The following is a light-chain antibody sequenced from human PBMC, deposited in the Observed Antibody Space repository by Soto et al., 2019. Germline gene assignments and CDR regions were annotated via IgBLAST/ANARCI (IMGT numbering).Light chain of an antibody. J-gene: IGLJ1*01. V-gene: IGLV2-14*01. CDR3: CSYAGSSTYV. Sequence: QSALTQPASVSGSPGQSITISCTGTSIDVGGYNYVSWYQQHPGKAPKLMIYDVSNRPSGVSNRSSGSKSGNTASLTISGLQAEDEADYYCCSYAGSSTYVFGTGTKLTVL. CDR1: SIDVGGYNY. CDR2: DVS.